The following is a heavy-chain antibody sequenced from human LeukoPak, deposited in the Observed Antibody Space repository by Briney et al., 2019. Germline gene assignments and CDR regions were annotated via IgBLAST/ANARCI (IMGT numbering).Heavy chain of an antibody. J-gene: IGHJ6*03. CDR1: GFTFSSYA. D-gene: IGHD2-2*02. CDR3: AKDGVPAAIRRYYYMDV. CDR2: ISGSGGST. V-gene: IGHV3-23*01. Sequence: GGSLRLSCAASGFTFSSYAMSWVRQAPGKGLEWVSAISGSGGSTYYADSVKGRFIISRDNSKNTLYLQMNSLRAEDTAVYYCAKDGVPAAIRRYYYMDVWGKGTTVTVSS.